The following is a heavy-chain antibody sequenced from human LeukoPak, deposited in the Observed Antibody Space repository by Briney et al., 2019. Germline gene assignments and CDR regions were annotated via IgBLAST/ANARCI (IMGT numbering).Heavy chain of an antibody. CDR2: ITISGHTK. J-gene: IGHJ5*02. CDR3: ARGDPHADL. V-gene: IGHV3-48*03. Sequence: GGSLRLSCAASGFDLSAYEMNWVRQAPGKGLEWIADITISGHTKNYADSVKGRFTISRDNARTSLYLQMNSLRVEDTGVYYCARGDPHADLWGQGTLVTVSS. CDR1: GFDLSAYE.